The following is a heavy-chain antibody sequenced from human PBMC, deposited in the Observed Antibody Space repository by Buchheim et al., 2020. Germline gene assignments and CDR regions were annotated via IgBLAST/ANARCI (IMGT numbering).Heavy chain of an antibody. V-gene: IGHV3-23*01. CDR1: GFTFSSYA. CDR3: VRGGTSTWLTDYFQH. CDR2: ISGSGGST. Sequence: EVQLLESGGDLVQPGGSLRLSCEASGFTFSSYAMSWVRQAPGKGLEWVSAISGSGGSTYYADSVKGRFTISRDNSKNTLYLQMNSLRAEDTAVYYCVRGGTSTWLTDYFQHWGQGTL. J-gene: IGHJ1*01. D-gene: IGHD3-16*01.